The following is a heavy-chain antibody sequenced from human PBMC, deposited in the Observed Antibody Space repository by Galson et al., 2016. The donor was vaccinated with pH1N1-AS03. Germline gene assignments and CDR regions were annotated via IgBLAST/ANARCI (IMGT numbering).Heavy chain of an antibody. Sequence: SETLSLTCAVYDGSFTGYYYSWIRQSPGKGLEWVGEIHHSGSTNYNPSVNSRVSISVDTSKKQIYLKLSSVTAADTAVYYCARDHSNNGPFDIWGPGSLVAVSS. CDR1: DGSFTGYY. CDR2: IHHSGST. V-gene: IGHV4-34*01. D-gene: IGHD6-13*01. J-gene: IGHJ4*01. CDR3: ARDHSNNGPFDI.